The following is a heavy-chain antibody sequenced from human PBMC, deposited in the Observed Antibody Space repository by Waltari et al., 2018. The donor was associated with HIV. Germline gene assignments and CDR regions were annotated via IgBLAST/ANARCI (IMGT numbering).Heavy chain of an antibody. Sequence: EVQLVETGGGLIQPGGSLRLSCAASGLPVRSNFMNWVRQAPGKGLEWVSLIYNNNSTYYADSVKGRFTISRDNSKNTLYLQMNSLRAEDTAVYYCARVRSTMGRFQGFDYWGQGTLVTVSS. CDR2: IYNNNST. V-gene: IGHV3-53*02. D-gene: IGHD1-26*01. J-gene: IGHJ4*02. CDR1: GLPVRSNF. CDR3: ARVRSTMGRFQGFDY.